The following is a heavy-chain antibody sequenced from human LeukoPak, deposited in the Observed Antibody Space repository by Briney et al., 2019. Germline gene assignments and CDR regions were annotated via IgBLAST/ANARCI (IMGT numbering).Heavy chain of an antibody. CDR2: IKQDGSEK. CDR1: GFTFSSYS. J-gene: IGHJ6*02. CDR3: ARDKGFDWLPLYGMDV. V-gene: IGHV3-7*01. D-gene: IGHD3-9*01. Sequence: PGGSLRLSCAASGFTFSSYSMNWVRQAPGKGLEWVANIKQDGSEKYYVDSVKGRFTISRDNAKNSLYLQMNSLRAEDTAVYYCARDKGFDWLPLYGMDVWGQGTTVTVSS.